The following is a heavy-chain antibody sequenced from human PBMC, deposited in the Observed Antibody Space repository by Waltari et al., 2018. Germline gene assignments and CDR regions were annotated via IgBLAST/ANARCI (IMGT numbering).Heavy chain of an antibody. Sequence: QVQLVQSGAEVKKPGSSVKVSCKASGGTFSSYTISWVRQAPGQGLEWMGRIIPILGIANYAQKFQGRVTITADKSTSTAYMELSSLRSEDTAVYYCATYGGNSGSNIFDYRGQGTLVTVSS. CDR2: IIPILGIA. J-gene: IGHJ4*02. CDR1: GGTFSSYT. V-gene: IGHV1-69*02. D-gene: IGHD4-17*01. CDR3: ATYGGNSGSNIFDY.